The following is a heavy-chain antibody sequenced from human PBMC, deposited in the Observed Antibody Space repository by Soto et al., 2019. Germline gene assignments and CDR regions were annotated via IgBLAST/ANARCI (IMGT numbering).Heavy chain of an antibody. J-gene: IGHJ4*02. CDR2: IFPNSGGST. CDR3: ARESEDLTSNFDY. Sequence: ASVKVSCKTSGYTFAAYYIHWVRQAPGQGLEWMGFIFPNSGGSTTSAQQFEGRFTISRDNAKNSLYLEMNSLRAEDTAVYYCARESEDLTSNFDYWGQGTLVTVSS. V-gene: IGHV1-2*02. CDR1: GYTFAAYY.